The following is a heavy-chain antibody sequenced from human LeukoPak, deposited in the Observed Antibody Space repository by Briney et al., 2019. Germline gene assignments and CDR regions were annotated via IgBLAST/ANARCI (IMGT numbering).Heavy chain of an antibody. V-gene: IGHV1-8*01. Sequence: ASVKVSCKASGYTFTSYDINWVRQATGQGLEWMGWMNPNSGNTGYAQKFQGRVTMTRNTSISTAYMELSSLRSEDTAVYYCAREARVKPHYYYYMDVWGKGTTVTVSS. CDR2: MNPNSGNT. D-gene: IGHD3-10*01. CDR1: GYTFTSYD. CDR3: AREARVKPHYYYYMDV. J-gene: IGHJ6*03.